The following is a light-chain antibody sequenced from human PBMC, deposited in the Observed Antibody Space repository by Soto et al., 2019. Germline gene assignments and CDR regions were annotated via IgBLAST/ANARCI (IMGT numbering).Light chain of an antibody. CDR3: AAWYDSRLGAWV. Sequence: QSVLTQPPSASGTPGQRVTISCSGSSSNIGSNYVYWYQQLPGTAPKLLIYRNNQRPSGVPDRFSGSKSGTSASLDISGLRYEGEADYYYAAWYDSRLGAWVFGGGTKLTVL. J-gene: IGLJ3*02. V-gene: IGLV1-47*01. CDR1: SSNIGSNY. CDR2: RNN.